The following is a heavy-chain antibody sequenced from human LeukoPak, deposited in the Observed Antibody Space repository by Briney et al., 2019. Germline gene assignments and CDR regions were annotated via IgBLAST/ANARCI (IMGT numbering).Heavy chain of an antibody. J-gene: IGHJ5*02. CDR2: INWNGGST. CDR1: GFTFDDYG. V-gene: IGHV3-20*04. Sequence: PGGSLRLSCAASGFTFDDYGMSWVRQAPGKGLEWVSGINWNGGSTGYADSVKGRFTISRDNAKNSLYLQMNSLRAEDTAVYYCAKDRSSGSYYWPNWFDPWGQGTLVTVSS. CDR3: AKDRSSGSYYWPNWFDP. D-gene: IGHD3-10*01.